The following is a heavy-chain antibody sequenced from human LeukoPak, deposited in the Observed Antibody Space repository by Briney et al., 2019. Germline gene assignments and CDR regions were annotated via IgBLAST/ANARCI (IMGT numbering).Heavy chain of an antibody. D-gene: IGHD6-19*01. J-gene: IGHJ3*02. CDR2: ISADGSEK. CDR3: ARDAPYSGGCCAFDI. Sequence: GGSLRLSCVGSGFTFSSYALHWLRQAPGKGLEWVAVISADGSEKYYADSVKGRFTMSRDNSKNMLFLQMNSLRTEDTAVYYCARDAPYSGGCCAFDIWGQGTTVTVSS. V-gene: IGHV3-30-3*01. CDR1: GFTFSSYA.